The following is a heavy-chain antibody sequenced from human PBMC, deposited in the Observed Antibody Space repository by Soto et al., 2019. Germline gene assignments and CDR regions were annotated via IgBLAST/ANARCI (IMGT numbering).Heavy chain of an antibody. V-gene: IGHV4-34*01. CDR2: IDHSGST. J-gene: IGHJ6*02. CDR1: RGSFNAYS. Sequence: PSETLSLTCAVPRGSFNAYSWTWIRQPPGKGLEWIGEIDHSGSTTYNLSLKSRIIMSVDTSKNQFSLNVSSLTAADTAVYYCARGLRYSGMDVWGQGTTVTVSS. CDR3: ARGLRYSGMDV.